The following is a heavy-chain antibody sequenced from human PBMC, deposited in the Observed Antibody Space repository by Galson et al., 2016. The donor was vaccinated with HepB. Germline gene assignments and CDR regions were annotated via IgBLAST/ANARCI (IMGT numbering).Heavy chain of an antibody. CDR1: GFTFSRYD. CDR3: ARAGSSWYFDY. CDR2: IGTAGDT. D-gene: IGHD6-13*01. V-gene: IGHV3-13*01. J-gene: IGHJ4*02. Sequence: SLRLSCAASGFTFSRYDMHWVRHVTGKGLEWVSAIGTAGDTYYPGSVKGRVTISRENAKNSWYLQMNSLRDEDTAVYYCARAGSSWYFDYWGQGTLVTVSS.